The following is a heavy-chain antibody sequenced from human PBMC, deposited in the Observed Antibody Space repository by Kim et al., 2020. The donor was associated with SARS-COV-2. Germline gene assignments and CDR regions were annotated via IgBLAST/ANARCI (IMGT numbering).Heavy chain of an antibody. D-gene: IGHD5-18*01. CDR3: ARDREVDTAMASFDY. V-gene: IGHV1-69*04. Sequence: QKFQGRVTITADKSTSTAYMERSSLRSEDTAVYYCARDREVDTAMASFDYWGQGTLVTVSS. J-gene: IGHJ4*02.